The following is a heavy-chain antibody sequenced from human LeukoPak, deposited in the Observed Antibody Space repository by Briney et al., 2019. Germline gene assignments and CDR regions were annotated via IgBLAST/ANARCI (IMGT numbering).Heavy chain of an antibody. CDR2: IYYSGST. V-gene: IGHV4-39*01. CDR3: ARRSRGYSGYDEAGAIDY. CDR1: GGSISSSSYH. D-gene: IGHD5-12*01. Sequence: SETLSLTCTVSGGSISSSSYHWGWIRQPPGKGLEWIGSIYYSGSTYYNPSLKSRVTISVDTSKNQFSLKLSSVTAADTAVYYCARRSRGYSGYDEAGAIDYWGQGTLVTVSS. J-gene: IGHJ4*02.